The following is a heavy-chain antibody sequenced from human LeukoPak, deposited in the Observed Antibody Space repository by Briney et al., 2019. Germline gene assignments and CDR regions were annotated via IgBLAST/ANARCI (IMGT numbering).Heavy chain of an antibody. CDR1: GYSISSASY. J-gene: IGHJ5*02. Sequence: SETLSLTCAVSGYSISSASYWGWIRQPPGKGLGWIGNIYHSGSPYYNPSLKSRVTISVDTSKNQFSLKLSSVTAADTAVYYCARDRSVTGTTIYNWFDPWGQGTLVTVSS. CDR2: IYHSGSP. V-gene: IGHV4-38-2*02. D-gene: IGHD1-1*01. CDR3: ARDRSVTGTTIYNWFDP.